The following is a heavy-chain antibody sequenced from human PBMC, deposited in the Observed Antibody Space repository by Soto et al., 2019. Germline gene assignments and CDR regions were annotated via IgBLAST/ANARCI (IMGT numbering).Heavy chain of an antibody. CDR1: GGSISSGGYS. CDR2: IDHSGST. V-gene: IGHV4-30-2*01. J-gene: IGHJ4*02. Sequence: QLQLQESGSGLVKPSQTVSLTCAVSGGSISSGGYSWSWIRQPPGKGLEWIGYIDHSGSTYYNPSLKSRVTISVDTSKNQLSLKLSSVTAADTAVHYCARDPSGSGPNFDYWGQGALVTVSS. CDR3: ARDPSGSGPNFDY. D-gene: IGHD3-10*01.